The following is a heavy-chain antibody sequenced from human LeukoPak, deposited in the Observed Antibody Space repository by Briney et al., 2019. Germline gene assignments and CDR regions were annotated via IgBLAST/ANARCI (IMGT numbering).Heavy chain of an antibody. J-gene: IGHJ4*02. CDR3: EGYDFGGGGLY. CDR2: IKSKTDGGTT. Sequence: GGSLRLSCAASGFTFSNAWMSWVRQAPGKGLEWVGRIKSKTDGGTTDYAAPVKGRFTISRDDSKNTLYLQMNSLKTEDTAVYYCEGYDFGGGGLYGGQGPLVTVSP. V-gene: IGHV3-15*01. CDR1: GFTFSNAW. D-gene: IGHD3-3*01.